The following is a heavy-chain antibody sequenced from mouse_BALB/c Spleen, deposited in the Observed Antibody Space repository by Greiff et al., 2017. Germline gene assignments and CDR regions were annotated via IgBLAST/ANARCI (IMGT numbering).Heavy chain of an antibody. CDR3: ARIHYYYFDY. J-gene: IGHJ2*01. CDR2: IYPGSGST. V-gene: IGHV1-55*01. Sequence: QVQLQQPGAELVKPGTSVKLSCKASGYNFTSYWINWVKLRPGQGLEWIGDIYPGSGSTNYNEKFKSKATLTVDTSSSTAYMQLSSLASEDSALYYCARIHYYYFDYWGQGTTLTVSS. CDR1: GYNFTSYW. D-gene: IGHD1-2*01.